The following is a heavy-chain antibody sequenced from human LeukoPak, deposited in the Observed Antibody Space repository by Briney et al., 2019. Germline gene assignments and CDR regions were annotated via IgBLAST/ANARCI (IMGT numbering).Heavy chain of an antibody. V-gene: IGHV1-46*01. J-gene: IGHJ6*03. D-gene: IGHD2-2*03. Sequence: ASVKVSCKASGYTFTSYYMHWVRQAPGQGLEWMGIINPSGGSTSYAQKFQGRVTMTRDTSTSTVYMELSSLRSEDTAVYYCAREPGYCSSTSCSIGYYMDVWGKGTTVTVSS. CDR1: GYTFTSYY. CDR2: INPSGGST. CDR3: AREPGYCSSTSCSIGYYMDV.